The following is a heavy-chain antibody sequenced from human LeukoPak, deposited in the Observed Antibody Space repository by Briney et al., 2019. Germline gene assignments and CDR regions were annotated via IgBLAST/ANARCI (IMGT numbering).Heavy chain of an antibody. J-gene: IGHJ4*02. CDR2: INVGDGNT. CDR3: ARAPLKQQLPYYFDY. D-gene: IGHD6-13*01. Sequence: ASVKVSCKASGYTFNRYAIHWVRQAPGQRLEWMGWINVGDGNTKYSQKFQGRVTITRDTSASTAYMELSSLRSEDTAVYYCARAPLKQQLPYYFDYWGQGTLVTVSS. V-gene: IGHV1-3*01. CDR1: GYTFNRYA.